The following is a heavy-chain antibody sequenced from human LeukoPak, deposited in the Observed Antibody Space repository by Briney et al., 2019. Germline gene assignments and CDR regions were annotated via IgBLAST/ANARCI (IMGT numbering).Heavy chain of an antibody. J-gene: IGHJ4*02. Sequence: ASVKVSCKASGYTFTGYYMHWVRQAPGQGLEWMGWINTNTGNPTYAQGFTGRFVFSLDTSVSTAYLQISSLKAEDTAVYYCASRTTAGTPQSDYWGQGTLVTVSS. CDR3: ASRTTAGTPQSDY. V-gene: IGHV7-4-1*02. CDR2: INTNTGNP. D-gene: IGHD6-13*01. CDR1: GYTFTGYY.